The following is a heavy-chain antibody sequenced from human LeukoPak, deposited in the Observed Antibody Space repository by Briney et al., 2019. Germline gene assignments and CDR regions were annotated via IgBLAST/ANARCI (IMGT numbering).Heavy chain of an antibody. CDR3: ARDCSSTSCYMV. Sequence: GGSLRLSCAASGFTFSSYSMNWVRQAPGKGLEWVSYISSSSTIYYADSVKGRFTISRDNAKNSLCLQMNSLRAEDTAVYYCARDCSSTSCYMVWGQGTLVTVSS. CDR2: ISSSSTI. CDR1: GFTFSSYS. D-gene: IGHD2-2*02. V-gene: IGHV3-48*01. J-gene: IGHJ4*02.